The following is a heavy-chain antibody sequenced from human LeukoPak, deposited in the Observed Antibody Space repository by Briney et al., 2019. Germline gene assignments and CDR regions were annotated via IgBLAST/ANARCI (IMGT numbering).Heavy chain of an antibody. D-gene: IGHD3-22*01. CDR3: AKSNGYGLIDI. CDR1: GYSISSGYY. J-gene: IGHJ3*02. V-gene: IGHV4-61*01. Sequence: PSETLSLTCTVSGYSISSGYYWSWIRQSPGKGLECIGYIHYTGSTNYNPSLKSRVTISVDTSKNQFSLKLNSVTAADTAVYYCAKSNGYGLIDIWGQGTMVTVSS. CDR2: IHYTGST.